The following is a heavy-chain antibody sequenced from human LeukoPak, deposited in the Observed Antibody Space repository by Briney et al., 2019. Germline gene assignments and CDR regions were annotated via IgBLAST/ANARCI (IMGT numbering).Heavy chain of an antibody. J-gene: IGHJ4*02. D-gene: IGHD5-12*01. CDR2: IYYSVNT. CDR3: ARLFHANGYEWLFDC. V-gene: IGHV4-59*01. Sequence: PSETLSRTSTVSGGSISTYYWSWIRQPPGKGLEWSVYIYYSVNTYYNPSLKSLVTISVDTSKNQFSLKLSSVTAADTDVYYWARLFHANGYEWLFDCWVQGTVVTVSS. CDR1: GGSISTYY.